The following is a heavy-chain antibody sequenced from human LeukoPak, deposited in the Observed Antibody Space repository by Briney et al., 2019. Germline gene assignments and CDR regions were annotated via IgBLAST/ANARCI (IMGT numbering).Heavy chain of an antibody. CDR3: ARDQGDAGTRIKRDGHYMDV. J-gene: IGHJ6*03. CDR1: GFIFSSYA. D-gene: IGHD1-1*01. V-gene: IGHV3-30*01. CDR2: ISYDGGHK. Sequence: PGGSLRLSCAASGFIFSSYAIHWVRQAPGGGLEGVAVISYDGGHKFYADSVKGRFITSRDNSKNTLDLQINSLRPEDTAVYYCARDQGDAGTRIKRDGHYMDVWGKGTTVTVSS.